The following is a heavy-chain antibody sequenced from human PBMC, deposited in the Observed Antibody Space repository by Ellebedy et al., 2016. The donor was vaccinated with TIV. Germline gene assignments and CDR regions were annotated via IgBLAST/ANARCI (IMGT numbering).Heavy chain of an antibody. D-gene: IGHD2-15*01. CDR3: ARGFATED. CDR2: ISSDGSIQ. Sequence: GGSLRLSCEASGFTFSSYSVHWLRQAPGKRLEWVAVISSDGSIQYYADSVKCRFTVSRDNAKNSLYLQMDSLRADDTAVYFCARGFATEDWGLGTLVTVSS. CDR1: GFTFSSYS. J-gene: IGHJ4*02. V-gene: IGHV3-30-3*01.